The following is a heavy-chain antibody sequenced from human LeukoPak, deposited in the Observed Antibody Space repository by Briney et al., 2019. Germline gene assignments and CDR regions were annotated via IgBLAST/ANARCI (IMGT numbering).Heavy chain of an antibody. D-gene: IGHD6-13*01. CDR3: AKDSKVAAAGYFFDY. CDR2: IATDGRDK. Sequence: PGGSLRLSCGASGFTFNNYGMHWVRQAPGKGLEWVAVIATDGRDKKYADSVKGRFTISRDNSKNTLYLEMNSLRPEGTAVYHCAKDSKVAAAGYFFDYWGQGTLVTVSS. J-gene: IGHJ4*02. V-gene: IGHV3-30*18. CDR1: GFTFNNYG.